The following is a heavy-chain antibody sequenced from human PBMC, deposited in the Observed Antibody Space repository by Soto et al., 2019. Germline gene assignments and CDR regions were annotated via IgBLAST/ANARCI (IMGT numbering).Heavy chain of an antibody. CDR3: ATSYGSGYRAFDY. V-gene: IGHV1-69*04. CDR1: GDTFSFYS. Sequence: QVQLVQSGAEVERPGSSVKVSCKASGDTFSFYSINWVRQAPGLGLEWMGRVNPILSMSNYAQMFQGRVTMTADKSTSTAYMELSCLRSEDTAMYYCATSYGSGYRAFDYWGQGALVTVSS. CDR2: VNPILSMS. D-gene: IGHD3-10*01. J-gene: IGHJ4*02.